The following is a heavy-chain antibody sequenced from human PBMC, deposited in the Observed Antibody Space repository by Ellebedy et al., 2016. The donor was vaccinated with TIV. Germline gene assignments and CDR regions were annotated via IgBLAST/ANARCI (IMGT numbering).Heavy chain of an antibody. CDR1: GYTFTPYA. Sequence: ASVKVSCKASGYTFTPYAMNWVRQAPGQGLEWMGWINTNTGNPTYAQGFTGRFVFSLDTSVSTAYLQSSSLKAEDTAVYYCARDSRYNWNDWDYYHMDVWGKGTTVTVSS. CDR3: ARDSRYNWNDWDYYHMDV. J-gene: IGHJ6*03. D-gene: IGHD1-1*01. CDR2: INTNTGNP. V-gene: IGHV7-4-1*02.